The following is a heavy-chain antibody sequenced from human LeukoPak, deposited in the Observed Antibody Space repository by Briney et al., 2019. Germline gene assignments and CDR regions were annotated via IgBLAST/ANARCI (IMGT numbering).Heavy chain of an antibody. Sequence: PGGSLRLSCAASGFTFSSYWMSRVRQAPGKGLEWVANIKQDGSEKYYVDSVKGRFTISRDNAKNSLYLQMNSLRAEDTAVYYCAREGGDESDYSAYDSAFDYWGQGTLVTVSS. CDR1: GFTFSSYW. CDR2: IKQDGSEK. D-gene: IGHD5-12*01. J-gene: IGHJ4*02. CDR3: AREGGDESDYSAYDSAFDY. V-gene: IGHV3-7*01.